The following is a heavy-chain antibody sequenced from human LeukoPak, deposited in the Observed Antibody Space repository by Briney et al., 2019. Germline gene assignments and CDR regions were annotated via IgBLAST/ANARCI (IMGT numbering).Heavy chain of an antibody. D-gene: IGHD3-10*01. V-gene: IGHV3-30*04. J-gene: IGHJ5*02. CDR1: GFTFSSYA. Sequence: QTGGSLRLSCAASGFTFSSYAMHWVRQAPGKGLEWVAVISYDGSNKYYADSVKGRFTISRDNSKNTLYLQMNSLRAEDTAVYYCAGYGVRGVTIPDNWFDPWGQGTLVTVSS. CDR3: AGYGVRGVTIPDNWFDP. CDR2: ISYDGSNK.